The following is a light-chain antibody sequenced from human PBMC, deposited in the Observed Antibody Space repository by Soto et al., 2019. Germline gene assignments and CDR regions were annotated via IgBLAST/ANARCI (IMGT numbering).Light chain of an antibody. J-gene: IGKJ5*01. CDR3: QQYDNLPIT. CDR1: QDISNY. CDR2: DAS. V-gene: IGKV1-33*01. Sequence: DIQMTQSPSSLSASVGDRVTITCQASQDISNYLNWYQQKPGKAPKLLIYDASNLERGVPSRFSGSGSGTDFTFTNSSLQPEDIAIYYCQQYDNLPITFGQGTRLEIK.